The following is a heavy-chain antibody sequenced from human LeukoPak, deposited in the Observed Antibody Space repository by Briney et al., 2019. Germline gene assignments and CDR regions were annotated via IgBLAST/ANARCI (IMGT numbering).Heavy chain of an antibody. CDR3: ARAGNDYGDPDFDY. V-gene: IGHV3-48*02. D-gene: IGHD4-17*01. J-gene: IGHJ4*02. Sequence: GGSLRLSCAASGFTFSSYSMNWVRQAPGKGLEWLSYINKSSGAIYYADSVKGRLTISRDNAKNSLYLQMNSLRDEDTAVYYCARAGNDYGDPDFDYWGQGTLVTVSS. CDR2: INKSSGAI. CDR1: GFTFSSYS.